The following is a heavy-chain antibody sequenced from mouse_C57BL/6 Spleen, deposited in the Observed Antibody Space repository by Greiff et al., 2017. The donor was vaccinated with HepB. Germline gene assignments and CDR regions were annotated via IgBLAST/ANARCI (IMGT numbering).Heavy chain of an antibody. D-gene: IGHD2-2*01. CDR3: AKLWLRRIDYAMDY. CDR2: INPNYGTT. J-gene: IGHJ4*01. V-gene: IGHV1-39*01. CDR1: GYSFTDYN. Sequence: EVQLQESGPELVKPGASVKISCKASGYSFTDYNMNWVKQSNGKSLEWIGVINPNYGTTSYNQKFKGKATLTVDQSSSTAYMQLNSLTSEDSAVYYCAKLWLRRIDYAMDYWGQGTSVTVSS.